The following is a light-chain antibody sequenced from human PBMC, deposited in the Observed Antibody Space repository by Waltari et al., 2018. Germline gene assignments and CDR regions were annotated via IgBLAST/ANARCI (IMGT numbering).Light chain of an antibody. CDR1: SSNIGGNT. J-gene: IGLJ3*02. V-gene: IGLV1-44*01. Sequence: QSVLTQPPSVSGAPGQRVTISCSGSSSNIGGNTVNWYQQLPGRAPKPLIYNGNRRPSGVPDRFSESKSGTSDSLAITGLQSEDEADYYCATWDDSLSGPVFGGGTKLTVL. CDR2: NGN. CDR3: ATWDDSLSGPV.